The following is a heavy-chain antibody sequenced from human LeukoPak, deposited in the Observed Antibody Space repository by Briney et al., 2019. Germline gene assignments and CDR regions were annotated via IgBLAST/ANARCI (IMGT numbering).Heavy chain of an antibody. CDR1: GFTFSSYW. Sequence: GGSLRLSCAASGFTFSSYWLHWVRQAPGKGLVWVSRMNSDGSTTNYADYVKGRFTISRDNAKNTLYLQMNSLRAEDTAVYYCARRSSGSPPYYFDYWGQGTLVTVSS. D-gene: IGHD1-26*01. CDR3: ARRSSGSPPYYFDY. J-gene: IGHJ4*02. V-gene: IGHV3-74*01. CDR2: MNSDGSTT.